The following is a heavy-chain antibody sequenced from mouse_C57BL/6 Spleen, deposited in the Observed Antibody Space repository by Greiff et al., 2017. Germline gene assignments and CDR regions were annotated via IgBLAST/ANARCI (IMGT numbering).Heavy chain of an antibody. D-gene: IGHD2-3*01. J-gene: IGHJ2*01. CDR2: IYPYNGVS. CDR3: ARSGLYDGYLYAFDY. Sequence: VQLQQSGPELVKPGASVKISCKASGYSFTGYYMHWVKQSHGNILDWIGYIYPYNGVSSYNQKFKGKATLTVDKSSSTAYMELRSLTSEDSAVYYCARSGLYDGYLYAFDYWGQGTTLTVSS. V-gene: IGHV1-31*01. CDR1: GYSFTGYY.